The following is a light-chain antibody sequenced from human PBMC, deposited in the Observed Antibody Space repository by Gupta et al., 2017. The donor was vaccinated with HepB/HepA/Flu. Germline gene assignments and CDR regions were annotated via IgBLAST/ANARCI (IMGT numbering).Light chain of an antibody. V-gene: IGKV1-39*01. CDR3: QQNYSSPPAT. Sequence: DIQMTQSPSSLSASVGDRVTITCRASQSIINYLNWYQQKPGKAPKLLIYAASSWQSGVPSRCSGSGCGTDFTLTISSRQPEDFAAYYCQQNYSSPPATFGQGTKVEIK. CDR2: AAS. J-gene: IGKJ1*01. CDR1: QSIINY.